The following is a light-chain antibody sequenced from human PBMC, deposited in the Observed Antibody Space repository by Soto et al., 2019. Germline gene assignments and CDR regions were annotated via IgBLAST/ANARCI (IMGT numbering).Light chain of an antibody. J-gene: IGKJ4*01. CDR3: QPYGSSPLT. V-gene: IGKV3-20*01. CDR1: QSVRSNE. Sequence: EIVLTQSPGTLSLSPGERATLSCRASQSVRSNELAWYQQKPGQAPRLLIYGASSRATAIPDRVSGSGSGTDFPLTISRLEPDDFAVYYCQPYGSSPLTFGGGTKVEFK. CDR2: GAS.